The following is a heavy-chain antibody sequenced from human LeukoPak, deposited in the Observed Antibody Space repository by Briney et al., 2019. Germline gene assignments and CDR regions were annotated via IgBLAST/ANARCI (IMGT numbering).Heavy chain of an antibody. Sequence: ASVKVSCKASGGTFSSYAISWVRQAPGQGLEWMGGIIPIFGTANYAQKFQGRVTMTTDTSTSTAYMELRSLRSDDTAVYYCANTRGDSSGYSNWFDPWGQGTLVTVS. CDR1: GGTFSSYA. CDR3: ANTRGDSSGYSNWFDP. V-gene: IGHV1-69*05. CDR2: IIPIFGTA. D-gene: IGHD3-22*01. J-gene: IGHJ5*02.